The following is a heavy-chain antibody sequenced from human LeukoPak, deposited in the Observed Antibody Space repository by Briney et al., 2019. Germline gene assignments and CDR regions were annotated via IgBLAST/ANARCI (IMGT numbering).Heavy chain of an antibody. J-gene: IGHJ4*02. CDR1: VFTFSSYW. CDR2: IMEDGSVQ. V-gene: IGHV3-7*04. CDR3: AKDRVGGALEF. Sequence: PGGSLRLSCAASVFTFSSYWMSWVRQAPGKGLEWVACIMEDGSVQKYVDSVRGRFTISRDNARSSLFLQMNSLRVEDTAVYYCAKDRVGGALEFWGQGTLATVST. D-gene: IGHD2-21*01.